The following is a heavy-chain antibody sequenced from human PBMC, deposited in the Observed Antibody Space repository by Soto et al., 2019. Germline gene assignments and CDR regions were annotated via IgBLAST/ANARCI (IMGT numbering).Heavy chain of an antibody. CDR2: ICPSDSDT. V-gene: IGHV5-51*01. J-gene: IGHJ4*02. CDR3: ARGGVSTRTFDY. Sequence: GESLKISCKCSGYNFAGYWIACVLQMPGKGLELMGIICPSDSDTRYRPSFQGQVTISADKSISSAYLQWSSLRASDTAMYYCARGGVSTRTFDYWGQGTPVTVSS. CDR1: GYNFAGYW. D-gene: IGHD3-3*01.